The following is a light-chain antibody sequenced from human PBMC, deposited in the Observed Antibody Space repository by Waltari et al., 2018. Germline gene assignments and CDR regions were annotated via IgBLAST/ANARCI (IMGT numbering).Light chain of an antibody. CDR1: QSISNW. V-gene: IGKV1-5*03. Sequence: DIRMTQSPSSLSASVGDRVTITCRASQSISNWLAWYQQKPGKAPILLIYKASILKSGVPSRFSGGGSGTQFTLTIRSLQPDDFATYYCQQYNTYSSFGQGTKLEIK. CDR2: KAS. CDR3: QQYNTYSS. J-gene: IGKJ2*01.